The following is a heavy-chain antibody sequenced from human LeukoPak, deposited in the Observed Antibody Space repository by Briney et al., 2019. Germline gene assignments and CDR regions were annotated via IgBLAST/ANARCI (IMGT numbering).Heavy chain of an antibody. CDR3: ARIAVVIRDRDVIAEFFQE. J-gene: IGHJ1*01. D-gene: IGHD3-3*01. Sequence: KPSETLSLTCTVSGGSISSYYWSWIRQPPGKGLEWIGSMYYSGSTYYNPSLKSRVSISVDTSKNQFSLKLSSVTAADTAVYYCARIAVVIRDRDVIAEFFQEWGQGTPVVVSS. V-gene: IGHV4-39*01. CDR1: GGSISSYY. CDR2: MYYSGST.